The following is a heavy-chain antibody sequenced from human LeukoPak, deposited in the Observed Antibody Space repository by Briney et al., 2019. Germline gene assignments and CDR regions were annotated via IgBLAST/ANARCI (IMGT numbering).Heavy chain of an antibody. J-gene: IGHJ6*02. Sequence: ASVKVSCKTSGYTFSRYYIHWVRQAPGQGLEWMGIINTSGATTRYGQKFKGRVTATRDTSTSTVYMEMSSLNSEDTAVNYCARGLESSGWYGMDVWGQGTTIIVSS. V-gene: IGHV1-46*01. CDR3: ARGLESSGWYGMDV. D-gene: IGHD6-19*01. CDR1: GYTFSRYY. CDR2: INTSGATT.